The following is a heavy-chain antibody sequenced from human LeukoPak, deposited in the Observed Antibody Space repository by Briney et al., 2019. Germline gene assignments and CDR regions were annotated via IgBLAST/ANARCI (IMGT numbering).Heavy chain of an antibody. CDR1: GDSVSSGTYY. CDR3: ARAGLYCSGGTCYLNWFDP. Sequence: SETLSLTCTVSGDSVSSGTYYWSWIRLPPGKGLEWIGNVSYSGSTNYNPSLISRVTISLDKSKNQFSLRLNSVTAADTAVYYCARAGLYCSGGTCYLNWFDPWGQGTLVTVSS. J-gene: IGHJ5*02. V-gene: IGHV4-61*01. CDR2: VSYSGST. D-gene: IGHD2-15*01.